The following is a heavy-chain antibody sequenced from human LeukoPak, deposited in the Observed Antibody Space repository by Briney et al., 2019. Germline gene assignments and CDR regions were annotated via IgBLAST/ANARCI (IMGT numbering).Heavy chain of an antibody. CDR3: ARLLAPNKRITGTTHRDY. Sequence: PSGTLSLTCAVSGGSISSSNWWSWVRQPPGKGLEWIGEIYHSGSTNYNPPLKSRVTISVDKSKNQFSLKLSSVTAADTAVYYCARLLAPNKRITGTTHRDYWGQGTLVTVSS. V-gene: IGHV4-4*02. CDR2: IYHSGST. D-gene: IGHD1-7*01. J-gene: IGHJ4*02. CDR1: GGSISSSNW.